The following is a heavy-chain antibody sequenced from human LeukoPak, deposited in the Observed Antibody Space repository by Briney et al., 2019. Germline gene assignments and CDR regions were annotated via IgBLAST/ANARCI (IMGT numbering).Heavy chain of an antibody. V-gene: IGHV1-18*01. D-gene: IGHD3-16*02. CDR2: TTAYNGNT. CDR1: GYKFSSYG. Sequence: ASVKVSCKASGYKFSSYGITWVRQARGQGLEWMGWTTAYNGNTRVAEKFQARVTLTTDTATDTAFMELGSLRFDDTAVYYCARVLRLGEVSLGFWGQGTLVTVSS. CDR3: ARVLRLGEVSLGF. J-gene: IGHJ4*02.